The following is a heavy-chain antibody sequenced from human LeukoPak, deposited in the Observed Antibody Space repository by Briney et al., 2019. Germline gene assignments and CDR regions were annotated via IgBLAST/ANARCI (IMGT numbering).Heavy chain of an antibody. Sequence: SETLSLTCTVSGGSISSYYWSWIRQPPGKGLEWIGYIYYSGSTNYNPSLKSRVTISVDTSKNQFSLKLSSVTAADTAVYYCARDKVLVRGPRWFDPWGQGTLVTVSS. CDR3: ARDKVLVRGPRWFDP. J-gene: IGHJ5*02. D-gene: IGHD3-10*01. CDR2: IYYSGST. V-gene: IGHV4-59*01. CDR1: GGSISSYY.